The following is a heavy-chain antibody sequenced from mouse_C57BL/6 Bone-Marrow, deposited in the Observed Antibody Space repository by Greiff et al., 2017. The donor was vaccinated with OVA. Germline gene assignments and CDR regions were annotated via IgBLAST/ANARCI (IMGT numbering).Heavy chain of an antibody. V-gene: IGHV1-50*01. CDR1: FFTFPSYC. CDR2: IDPSVIFT. D-gene: IGHD2-4*01. J-gene: IGHJ2*01. CDR3: ARALRLDY. Sequence: VPLQQPLAELVQPVASVPLSCKSSFFTFPSYCLPLLPHRPCQVLSWIGEIDPSVIFTNYNQKVKGKATLTVDTSSSTAYMQLSSLTSEDAAVYYCARALRLDYWGQGTTLTVSS.